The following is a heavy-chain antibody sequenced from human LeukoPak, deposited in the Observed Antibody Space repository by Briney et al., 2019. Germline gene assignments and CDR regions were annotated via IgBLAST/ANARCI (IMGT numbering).Heavy chain of an antibody. CDR3: ARGRGSWYDS. Sequence: GGSLRLSCATSEFSFNSYWMSWVRQAPGKGLEWVANIKQDGSGKYYVDSVKGRFAISRDNAKNSLYLQMNSLRAEDTAVYYCARGRGSWYDSWGQGTLVAVSS. D-gene: IGHD6-25*01. V-gene: IGHV3-7*01. CDR1: EFSFNSYW. J-gene: IGHJ5*01. CDR2: IKQDGSGK.